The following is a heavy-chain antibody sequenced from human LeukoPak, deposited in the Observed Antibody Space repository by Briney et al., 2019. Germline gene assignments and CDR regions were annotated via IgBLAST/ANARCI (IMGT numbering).Heavy chain of an antibody. Sequence: GGSLRLSCAASGFTFSSYAMSWVRQAPGKGLEWVSAISGSGGSTYYADSVKGRFTLSRDNSKNTLYLQMNSLRAEDTAVYYCAKVRAAGTEFDYWGQGTLVTVSS. CDR1: GFTFSSYA. D-gene: IGHD6-13*01. V-gene: IGHV3-23*01. CDR2: ISGSGGST. J-gene: IGHJ4*02. CDR3: AKVRAAGTEFDY.